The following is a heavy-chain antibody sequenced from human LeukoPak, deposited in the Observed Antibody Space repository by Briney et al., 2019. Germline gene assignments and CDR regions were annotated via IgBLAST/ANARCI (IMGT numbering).Heavy chain of an antibody. D-gene: IGHD6-6*01. J-gene: IGHJ4*02. CDR3: ARESGDIAAPFDY. V-gene: IGHV1-69*05. Sequence: GASVKVSCMASGGTFSSYAICWVRQAPGQGLEWMGGIIPIFGTANYAQKFQGRVTITTDESTSTAYMELSSLRSEDTAVYYCARESGDIAAPFDYWGQGTLVTVSS. CDR1: GGTFSSYA. CDR2: IIPIFGTA.